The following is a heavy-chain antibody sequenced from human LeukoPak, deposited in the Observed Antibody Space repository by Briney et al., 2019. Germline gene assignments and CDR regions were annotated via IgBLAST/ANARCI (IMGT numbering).Heavy chain of an antibody. V-gene: IGHV1-2*02. J-gene: IGHJ3*02. Sequence: ASVKVSCKASGYTFTGYYMHWVRQAPGQGLERMGWINPNSGGTNYAQKFQGRVTMTRDTSISTAYMELSRLRSDDTAVYYCARVLRLVVPAVVGNAFDIWGQGTMVTVSS. CDR2: INPNSGGT. CDR3: ARVLRLVVPAVVGNAFDI. D-gene: IGHD2-2*01. CDR1: GYTFTGYY.